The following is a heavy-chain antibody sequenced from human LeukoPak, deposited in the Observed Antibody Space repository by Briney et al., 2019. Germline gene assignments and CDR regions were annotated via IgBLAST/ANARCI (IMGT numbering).Heavy chain of an antibody. CDR2: ISAYNGST. CDR3: ASQYYYDSSGYVD. J-gene: IGHJ4*02. V-gene: IGHV1-18*01. CDR1: GYTFTSYG. Sequence: ASVKVSCKDSGYTFTSYGISWVRQAPGQGLEWMGWISAYNGSTNYAQKLQGRVTMTTDTSTSTAYMELRSLRSDDTAVYYCASQYYYDSSGYVDWGQGTLATVSS. D-gene: IGHD3-22*01.